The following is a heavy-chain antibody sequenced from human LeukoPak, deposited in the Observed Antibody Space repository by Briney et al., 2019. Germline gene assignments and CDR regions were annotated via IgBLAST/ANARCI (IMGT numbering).Heavy chain of an antibody. CDR3: ARDVAGPPQEAFDI. CDR1: GLTFSSYW. V-gene: IGHV3-7*01. CDR2: IKQDGSEK. J-gene: IGHJ3*02. Sequence: PGRSLRLSCAASGLTFSSYWMSWVRQAPGKGLEWVANIKQDGSEKHYVDSVTGRFTISRDNTKNSLYLQMNSLRADDTAVYYCARDVAGPPQEAFDIWGQGTMVTVSS.